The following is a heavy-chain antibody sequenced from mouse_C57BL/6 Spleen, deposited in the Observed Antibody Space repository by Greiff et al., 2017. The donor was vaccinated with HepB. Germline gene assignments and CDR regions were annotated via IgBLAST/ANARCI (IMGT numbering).Heavy chain of an antibody. CDR2: ISNGGGST. V-gene: IGHV5-12*01. D-gene: IGHD2-3*01. CDR3: ASARDGYYWYFDV. J-gene: IGHJ1*03. CDR1: GFTFSDYY. Sequence: EVQVVESGGGLVQPGGSLKLSCAASGFTFSDYYMYWVRQTPEKRLEWVAYISNGGGSTYYPDTVKGRFTISRDNAKNTLYLQMSRLKSEDTAMYYCASARDGYYWYFDVWGTGTTVTVSS.